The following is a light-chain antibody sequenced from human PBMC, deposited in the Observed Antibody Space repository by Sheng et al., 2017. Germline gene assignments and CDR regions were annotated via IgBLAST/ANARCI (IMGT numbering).Light chain of an antibody. J-gene: IGLJ3*02. CDR3: CSYAGSSTFEV. CDR1: SSDVGSYNL. CDR2: DVS. Sequence: QSALTQPASVSGSPGQSITISCTGTSSDVGSYNLVSWYQQHPGKAPKLMIYDVSKRPSGVSNRFSGSKSGNTASLTISGLQAEDEADYYCCSYAGSSTFEVFGGGTEADRP. V-gene: IGLV2-23*02.